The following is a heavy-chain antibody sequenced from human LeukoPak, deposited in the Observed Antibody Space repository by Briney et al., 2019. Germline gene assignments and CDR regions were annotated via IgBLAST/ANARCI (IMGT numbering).Heavy chain of an antibody. CDR2: INHSGST. Sequence: SDTPSPTCAVYGGSFSGYCWSWIRQPPGKGLEWIGEINHSGSTNYNPSLKSRVTISVDTSKNQFSLKLSSVTAADTAVYYCARSYHSWIYYMPVGAEDPTVSVSS. CDR3: ARSYHSWIYYMPV. CDR1: GGSFSGYC. V-gene: IGHV4-34*01. J-gene: IGHJ6*03. D-gene: IGHD1-20*01.